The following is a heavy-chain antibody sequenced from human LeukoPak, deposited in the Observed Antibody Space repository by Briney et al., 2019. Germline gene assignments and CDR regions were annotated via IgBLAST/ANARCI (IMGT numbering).Heavy chain of an antibody. Sequence: SETLSLTCTVSGGSISSYYWSWIRQPAGKGLEWIGRIYTSGSTNYNTSLKSRVTMSVDTSKNQFSLKLSSVTAADTAVYYCARDRLGYCSGGSCYLGYYFDYWGQGTLVTVSS. CDR1: GGSISSYY. CDR2: IYTSGST. V-gene: IGHV4-4*07. CDR3: ARDRLGYCSGGSCYLGYYFDY. J-gene: IGHJ4*02. D-gene: IGHD2-15*01.